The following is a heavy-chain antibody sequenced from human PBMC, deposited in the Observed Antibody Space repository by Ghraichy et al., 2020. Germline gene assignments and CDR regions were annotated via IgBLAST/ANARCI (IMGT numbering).Heavy chain of an antibody. Sequence: ASVKVSCKASGYTFIDYTLHWVRQAPGQRPAWMGRINAGNGSTTYSEKFQGRVTITSDTSASTAYMELRSLRSEDTAVYYCARVNGGKYPSHPVGTFDIRGQGTMVTVSS. CDR2: INAGNGST. CDR3: ARVNGGKYPSHPVGTFDI. V-gene: IGHV1-3*01. CDR1: GYTFIDYT. D-gene: IGHD2-8*01. J-gene: IGHJ3*02.